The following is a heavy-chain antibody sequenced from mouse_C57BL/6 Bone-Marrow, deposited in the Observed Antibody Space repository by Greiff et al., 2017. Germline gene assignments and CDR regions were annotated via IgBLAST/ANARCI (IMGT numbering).Heavy chain of an antibody. CDR3: ARDVPLRQLRPRYFDY. CDR1: GFTFSSYA. CDR2: ISDGGSYT. V-gene: IGHV5-4*01. D-gene: IGHD3-2*02. Sequence: EVKLVESGGGLVKPGGSLKLSCAASGFTFSSYAMSWVRQTPEKRLEWVATISDGGSYTYYPDNVQGRFTISRDNAKNNLYLQMSHLKSEDTAMYYCARDVPLRQLRPRYFDYWGQGTTLTVSS. J-gene: IGHJ2*01.